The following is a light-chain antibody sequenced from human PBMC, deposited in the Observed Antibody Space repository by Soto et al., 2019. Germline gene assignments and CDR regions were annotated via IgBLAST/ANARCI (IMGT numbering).Light chain of an antibody. J-gene: IGKJ2*01. CDR3: QQYNKWPPYT. CDR1: QSVSSN. V-gene: IGKV3-15*01. Sequence: EIVMTQSPANLSVSPGERATLSCRASQSVSSNLAWYQQKPGQGPRLLIYGASTRATGIPARFSGSGSGTEFTPTFSSLQSEDFAVYYCQQYNKWPPYTFGQGTKVEIK. CDR2: GAS.